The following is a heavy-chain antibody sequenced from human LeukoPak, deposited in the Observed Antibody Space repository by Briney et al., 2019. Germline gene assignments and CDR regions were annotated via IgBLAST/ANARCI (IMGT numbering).Heavy chain of an antibody. D-gene: IGHD5-12*01. Sequence: ASVKVSCKASGYTFTSYGISWVRQAPGQGLEWMGWISAYNGNTNYAQKLQGRVTMTTDTSTSTAYMELRSLRSEDTAVYYCARDQYSGYDYTNGMDVWGQGTTVTVSS. CDR1: GYTFTSYG. CDR2: ISAYNGNT. CDR3: ARDQYSGYDYTNGMDV. J-gene: IGHJ6*02. V-gene: IGHV1-18*01.